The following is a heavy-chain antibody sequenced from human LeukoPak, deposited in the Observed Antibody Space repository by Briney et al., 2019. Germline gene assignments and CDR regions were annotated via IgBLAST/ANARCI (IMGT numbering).Heavy chain of an antibody. Sequence: SETLSLTCTVSGGSISSYYWSWIRQPPGKGLEWIGYIYTSGSTNYNPSLKSRVTISVDTSKNQFSLKLSSVTAADTAVYYCARDGGSSYLGYYMDVWGKGTTVTVSS. CDR3: ARDGGSSYLGYYMDV. J-gene: IGHJ6*03. CDR1: GGSISSYY. D-gene: IGHD3-16*01. V-gene: IGHV4-4*09. CDR2: IYTSGST.